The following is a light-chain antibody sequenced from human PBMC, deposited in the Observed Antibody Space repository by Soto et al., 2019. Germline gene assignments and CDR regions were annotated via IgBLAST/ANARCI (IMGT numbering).Light chain of an antibody. Sequence: QSVLTQPPSASGTPGQRVTISCSGSSPNIGSHTVNWYQQLPGTAPRLLIYSNNQRPSGVPDRFSGSKSGTSASLAISGLQSEDEADYYCAAWEDSLRGWVFGGGTKVTVL. CDR2: SNN. V-gene: IGLV1-44*01. CDR3: AAWEDSLRGWV. CDR1: SPNIGSHT. J-gene: IGLJ3*02.